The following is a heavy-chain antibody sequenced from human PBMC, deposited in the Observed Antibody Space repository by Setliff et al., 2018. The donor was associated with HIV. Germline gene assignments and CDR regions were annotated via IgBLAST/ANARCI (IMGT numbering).Heavy chain of an antibody. D-gene: IGHD1-20*01. CDR1: GFTFGNYE. CDR2: IIGNAGSV. CDR3: AREDRYNWNLIGAFDL. V-gene: IGHV3-48*03. J-gene: IGHJ3*01. Sequence: QPGGSLRLSCAGSGFTFGNYEMNWVRQAPGKGLEWVSYIIGNAGSVYYADSVKGRFTISRDNAKNSLYLQMNSLRAEDTAVYYCAREDRYNWNLIGAFDLWGQGTMVTVSS.